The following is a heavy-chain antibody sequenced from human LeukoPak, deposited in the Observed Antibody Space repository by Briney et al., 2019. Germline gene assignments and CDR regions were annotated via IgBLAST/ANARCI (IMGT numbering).Heavy chain of an antibody. Sequence: PGGSLRLSCAASGFTFSSYAMSWVRQAPGKGLEWVSSISVIGGSTYYADSVRGRFTISRDNPKNTLYLQMNSLRAEDTAVYYCAAAYFGMDQYYYGMDVWGQGTTVTVSS. CDR1: GFTFSSYA. J-gene: IGHJ6*02. D-gene: IGHD3-16*01. CDR2: ISVIGGST. V-gene: IGHV3-23*01. CDR3: AAAYFGMDQYYYGMDV.